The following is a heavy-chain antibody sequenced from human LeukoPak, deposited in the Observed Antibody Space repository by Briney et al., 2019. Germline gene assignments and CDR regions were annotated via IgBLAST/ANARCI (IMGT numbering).Heavy chain of an antibody. CDR1: GYTFTGFY. J-gene: IGHJ6*02. CDR3: ARGYGGDEWIGSVFYYYGMDV. D-gene: IGHD5-12*01. Sequence: ASVKVSCKASGYTFTGFYMHWVRQAPGQGLEWVGWINPNSGDTNYAQRFQGWVTMTRDTSISTAYMELTRLRSDDTAVYYCARGYGGDEWIGSVFYYYGMDVWGQGTTVTVSS. V-gene: IGHV1-2*04. CDR2: INPNSGDT.